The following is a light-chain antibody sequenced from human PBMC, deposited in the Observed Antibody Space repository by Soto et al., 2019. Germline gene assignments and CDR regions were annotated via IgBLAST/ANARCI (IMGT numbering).Light chain of an antibody. V-gene: IGLV2-14*03. CDR2: DVS. J-gene: IGLJ2*01. CDR1: SSDVGTYKY. Sequence: QSALTQPASVSASPGQSITISCTGTSSDVGTYKYVSWYQHHPGKAPKLMIYDVSNRPSGVSNRFSGSKSGNTASLIISGPQTEDEADYYCSSYTTSSTLVFGGGTKVTVL. CDR3: SSYTTSSTLV.